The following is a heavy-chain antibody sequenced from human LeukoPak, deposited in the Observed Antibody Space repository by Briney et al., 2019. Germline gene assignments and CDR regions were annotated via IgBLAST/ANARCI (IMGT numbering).Heavy chain of an antibody. CDR1: GGSISTYY. CDR3: ARGSVRGEFDP. Sequence: PSETLSLTCTLSGGSISTYYWSWVRQPPGKGLEWIGYIYYTGSTDYNPSLRSRVTMSVDTSKNQFSLKLSSVTAADTAVYSCARGSVRGEFDPWGQGTLVTVSS. D-gene: IGHD3-10*01. CDR2: IYYTGST. V-gene: IGHV4-59*01. J-gene: IGHJ5*02.